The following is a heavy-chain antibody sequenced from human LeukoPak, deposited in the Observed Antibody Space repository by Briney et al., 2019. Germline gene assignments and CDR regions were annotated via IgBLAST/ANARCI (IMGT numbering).Heavy chain of an antibody. D-gene: IGHD2-8*02. Sequence: SETLSFTCTVSGGSISSISYYWGWIRQPPGKGLEWIGSIYDSGSIYYNQSIKSRPTISEETSTNQFSRRMNSVTTADSDGDDCARLGHCTGGSCYQYSYTDVWGKRTMVTISS. V-gene: IGHV4-39*01. CDR2: IYDSGSI. CDR1: GGSISSISYY. J-gene: IGHJ6*03. CDR3: ARLGHCTGGSCYQYSYTDV.